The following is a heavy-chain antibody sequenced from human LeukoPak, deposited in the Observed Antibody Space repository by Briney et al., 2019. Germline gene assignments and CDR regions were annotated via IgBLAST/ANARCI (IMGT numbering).Heavy chain of an antibody. CDR1: GYSFTSYW. CDR3: ARRRDYGGKNDQLDY. CDR2: IYPGDSDT. J-gene: IGHJ4*02. Sequence: GESLKISCKGSGYSFTSYWIGWVCQMPGKGLEWMGIIYPGDSDTRYSPSFQGQVTISADKSISTAFLQWSSLKASDTAMYYCARRRDYGGKNDQLDYWGQGTLVTVSS. D-gene: IGHD4-23*01. V-gene: IGHV5-51*01.